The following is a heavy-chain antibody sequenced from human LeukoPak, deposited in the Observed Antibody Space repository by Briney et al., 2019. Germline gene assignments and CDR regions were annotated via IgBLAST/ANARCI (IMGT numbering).Heavy chain of an antibody. J-gene: IGHJ6*02. D-gene: IGHD3-10*01. Sequence: PSETLSLTCAVYGGSFSGYYWSWIRQPPGKGLEWIGEINHSGSTNYNPSLKSRVTISVDTSKNQFSLKLSSVTAADTAVYYCARGVRYYGSGSRYYYYYYGMDVWGQGTTVTVSS. V-gene: IGHV4-34*01. CDR1: GGSFSGYY. CDR3: ARGVRYYGSGSRYYYYYYGMDV. CDR2: INHSGST.